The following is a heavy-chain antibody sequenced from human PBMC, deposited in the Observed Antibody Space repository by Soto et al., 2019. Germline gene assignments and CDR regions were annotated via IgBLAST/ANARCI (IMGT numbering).Heavy chain of an antibody. V-gene: IGHV4-31*03. CDR1: GDSISSGGYY. J-gene: IGHJ4*02. CDR3: ARGNGGNSYFDY. CDR2: IYDSGST. Sequence: QVQLQESGPGLVKPSQTLSLTCSVSGDSISSGGYYWSWIRQHPGKGLEWIGYIYDSGSTYYKASLRSRVTISADTSENQFSLKLSSVTAADTAVYYCARGNGGNSYFDYWGQGTLVTVSS. D-gene: IGHD4-4*01.